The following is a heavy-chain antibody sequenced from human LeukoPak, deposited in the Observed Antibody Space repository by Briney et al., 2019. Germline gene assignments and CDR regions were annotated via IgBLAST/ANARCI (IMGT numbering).Heavy chain of an antibody. CDR3: AREPGIGYAFDI. Sequence: GGSLRLSCVVSGFTFASSWMTWVHQAPGKGLEWVANIKQDGSEKHYVDSVKGRFTISRDNVKNSLYLQMNSLRAEDTAVYYCAREPGIGYAFDIWGQGTMVTVSS. J-gene: IGHJ3*02. CDR1: GFTFASSW. CDR2: IKQDGSEK. V-gene: IGHV3-7*01. D-gene: IGHD3-10*01.